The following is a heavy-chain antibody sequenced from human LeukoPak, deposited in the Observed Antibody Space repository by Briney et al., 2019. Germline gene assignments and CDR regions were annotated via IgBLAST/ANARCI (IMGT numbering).Heavy chain of an antibody. D-gene: IGHD2-2*01. CDR3: ARGCSRVRCYEGFDY. CDR1: GYSLSTYA. CDR2: ISGYDGDT. J-gene: IGHJ4*02. Sequence: VGSVRVSCMASGYSLSTYAINWVRQAPGKGLEWVAWISGYDGDTNYAHTVQGGVTMSTDTSTSTVYLEMRRLKSDDTAVYYCARGCSRVRCYEGFDYWGQGTQVTVSS. V-gene: IGHV1-18*01.